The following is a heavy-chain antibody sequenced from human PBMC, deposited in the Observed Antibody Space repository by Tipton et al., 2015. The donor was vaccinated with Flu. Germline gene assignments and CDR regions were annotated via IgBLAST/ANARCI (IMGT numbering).Heavy chain of an antibody. V-gene: IGHV4-39*07. CDR2: IYYSGST. CDR1: GGSISSSSYY. Sequence: LRLSCTVSGGSISSSSYYWGWIRQPPGKGLEWIGSIYYSGSTYYNPSLKSRVTISVDTSKNQFSLKLSSVTAADTAVYYCASDPYDYIWGSYRSNGWGQGTLVTVSS. J-gene: IGHJ4*02. D-gene: IGHD3-16*02. CDR3: ASDPYDYIWGSYRSNG.